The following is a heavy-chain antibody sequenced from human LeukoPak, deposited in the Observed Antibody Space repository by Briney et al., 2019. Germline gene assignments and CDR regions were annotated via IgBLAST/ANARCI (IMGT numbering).Heavy chain of an antibody. Sequence: PGGSLRLSCAASGFTFSSYEMNWVRQAPGKGLEWVSYISSSGSTIYYADSVKGRFTISRDNAKNSLYLQMNSLRAEDTAVYYCARYPQWFGELTFDYWGQGTLVTVSS. CDR3: ARYPQWFGELTFDY. CDR1: GFTFSSYE. D-gene: IGHD3-10*01. J-gene: IGHJ4*02. V-gene: IGHV3-48*03. CDR2: ISSSGSTI.